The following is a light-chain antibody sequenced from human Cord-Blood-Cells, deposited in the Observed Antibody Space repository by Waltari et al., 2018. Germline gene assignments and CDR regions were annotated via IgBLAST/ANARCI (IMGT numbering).Light chain of an antibody. J-gene: IGKJ4*01. CDR1: QSISSY. Sequence: DIQMTQSPSSLSASVGDRVTITCRASQSISSYLNWYQQKPGKAPKLLIYAASSLQSGVPSRFSGSGSGTDFTLTTSSLQPEDFATYYCQQSYSTPRTLTFGGGTKVEIK. V-gene: IGKV1-39*01. CDR3: QQSYSTPRTLT. CDR2: AAS.